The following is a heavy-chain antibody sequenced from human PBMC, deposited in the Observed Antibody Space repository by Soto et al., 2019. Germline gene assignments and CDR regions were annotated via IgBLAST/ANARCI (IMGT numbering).Heavy chain of an antibody. Sequence: QVRLVQSGAEVKKPGSSVKVSCKASGGTFSNYAITWLRLAPGQGLAWLGGIIPVFGTVNYAQKFQGRVTITADESTSTAYMELNRLRSEDTAVYYCARDNPYTNSFGNWFDPWGQGTLVIGS. J-gene: IGHJ5*02. CDR2: IIPVFGTV. CDR3: ARDNPYTNSFGNWFDP. V-gene: IGHV1-69*01. CDR1: GGTFSNYA. D-gene: IGHD6-13*01.